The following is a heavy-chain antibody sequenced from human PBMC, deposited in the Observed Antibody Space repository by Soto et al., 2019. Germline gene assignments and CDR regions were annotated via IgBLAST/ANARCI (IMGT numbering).Heavy chain of an antibody. CDR2: INHSGST. D-gene: IGHD3-16*01. CDR3: ARGLGHYRYYYMDV. Sequence: SETLSLTCAVYGGSFSGYYWSWIRQPPGKGLEWIGEINHSGSTNYNPSLKSRVTISVDTSKNQFSLKLSSVTAADTAVYYCARGLGHYRYYYMDVWGKGTTVTVSS. J-gene: IGHJ6*03. V-gene: IGHV4-34*01. CDR1: GGSFSGYY.